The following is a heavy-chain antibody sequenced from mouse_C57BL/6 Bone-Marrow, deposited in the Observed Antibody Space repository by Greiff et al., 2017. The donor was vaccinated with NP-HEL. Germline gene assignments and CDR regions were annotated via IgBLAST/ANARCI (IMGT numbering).Heavy chain of an antibody. V-gene: IGHV1-64*01. CDR3: ARERSYYGNRRYFDY. J-gene: IGHJ2*01. CDR2: IHPNSGST. D-gene: IGHD2-1*01. CDR1: GYTFTSYW. Sequence: QVQLQQPGAELVKPGASVKLSCKASGYTFTSYWMHWVKQRPGQGLEWIGMIHPNSGSTNYNEKFKSKATLTVDKSSSTAYMQLSSLTSEDSAVYYCARERSYYGNRRYFDYWGQGTTLTVSS.